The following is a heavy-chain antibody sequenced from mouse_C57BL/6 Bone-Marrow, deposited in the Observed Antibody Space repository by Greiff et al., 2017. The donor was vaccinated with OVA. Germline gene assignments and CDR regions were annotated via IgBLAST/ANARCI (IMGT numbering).Heavy chain of an antibody. CDR1: GYTFTSYG. J-gene: IGHJ2*01. CDR2: SYPRSGNT. CDR3: AFITTVVATVDY. V-gene: IGHV1-81*01. D-gene: IGHD1-1*01. Sequence: QVQLKQSGAELARPGASVKLSCKASGYTFTSYGISWVKQRTGQGLEWIGESYPRSGNTYYNEKFKGKATLTADKSSSTAYMELRSLTSEDSAVYFCAFITTVVATVDYWGQGTTLTVSS.